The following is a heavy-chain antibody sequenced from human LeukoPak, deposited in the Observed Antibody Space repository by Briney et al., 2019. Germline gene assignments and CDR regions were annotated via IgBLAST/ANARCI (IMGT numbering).Heavy chain of an antibody. V-gene: IGHV1-18*04. D-gene: IGHD1-26*01. CDR3: ARGSIVDAFDI. CDR1: GYTFTGYY. Sequence: ASVKVSCKASGYTFTGYYMHWVRQAPGQGLEWMGWISAYNGNTNYAQKLQGRVTMTTDTSTSTAYMELRSLRSDDTAVYYCARGSIVDAFDIWGQGTMVTVSS. J-gene: IGHJ3*02. CDR2: ISAYNGNT.